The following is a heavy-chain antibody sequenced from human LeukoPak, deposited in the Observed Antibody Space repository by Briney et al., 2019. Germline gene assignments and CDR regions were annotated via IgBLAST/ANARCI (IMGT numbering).Heavy chain of an antibody. Sequence: ASLKVSCKASVYTFTGYYMQWVRQAPGQGLGWMGWINPNSGGTNYAQKFQGRVTMTRDTSISTAYMELSRLRSDDTAVYYCARDQVGYYGSGSYYTNYYYYYYMDVWGKGTTVTVSS. J-gene: IGHJ6*03. CDR1: VYTFTGYY. D-gene: IGHD3-10*01. CDR3: ARDQVGYYGSGSYYTNYYYYYYMDV. CDR2: INPNSGGT. V-gene: IGHV1-2*02.